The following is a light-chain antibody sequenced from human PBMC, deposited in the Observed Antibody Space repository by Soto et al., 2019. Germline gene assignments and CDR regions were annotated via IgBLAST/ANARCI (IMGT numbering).Light chain of an antibody. V-gene: IGKV3-15*01. Sequence: EIVMTQSPATLSVSPGERATLSCRASQSISDTLAWYQQKPGQAPRLLIHGASTRVTGIPARFSDSGSGTDFTLAISSLQFEDSAVYYCQQYNNWPWTFGQGTKVEIK. CDR3: QQYNNWPWT. CDR2: GAS. J-gene: IGKJ1*01. CDR1: QSISDT.